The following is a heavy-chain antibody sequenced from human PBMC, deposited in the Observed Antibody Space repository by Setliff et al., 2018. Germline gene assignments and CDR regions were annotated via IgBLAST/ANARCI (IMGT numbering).Heavy chain of an antibody. CDR1: DGSFSDYY. D-gene: IGHD4-17*01. Sequence: SETLSLTCAVYDGSFSDYYWSWIRQPPGKGLEWIGYIFYSGSSNYNPSLQSRVSISVDTSKNQLSLKLDSLTAADTAVYFCARLPRTVTHFDYWGQGALVTVSS. V-gene: IGHV4-59*01. J-gene: IGHJ4*02. CDR3: ARLPRTVTHFDY. CDR2: IFYSGSS.